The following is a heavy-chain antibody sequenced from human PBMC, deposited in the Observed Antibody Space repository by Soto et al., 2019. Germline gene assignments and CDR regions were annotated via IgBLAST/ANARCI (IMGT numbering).Heavy chain of an antibody. V-gene: IGHV4-59*01. CDR3: ARSGHTFAGVV. J-gene: IGHJ4*02. D-gene: IGHD3-16*01. CDR1: GSSIRDYY. CDR2: LHYSGSA. Sequence: PSETLSLTCPVSGSSIRDYYGSWIRQSPGEGLEHIGYLHYSGSANYNPSLKSRVTISMDTSKNQFSLKLTSVIAADTAIYYCARSGHTFAGVVWGQGILVTVSS.